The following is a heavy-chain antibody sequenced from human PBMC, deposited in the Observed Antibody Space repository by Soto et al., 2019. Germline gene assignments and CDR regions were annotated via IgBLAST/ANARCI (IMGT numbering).Heavy chain of an antibody. CDR3: TTAYVRFLEWIHL. J-gene: IGHJ1*01. Sequence: EESLRLSCAASGFTFSNAWMSWVRQAPGKGLEWVGRIKSKTDGGTTDYAAPVKGRFTISRDDSKNTLYLQMNSLKTEDTVVYYCTTAYVRFLEWIHLSGQATLVTVS. V-gene: IGHV3-15*01. CDR1: GFTFSNAW. D-gene: IGHD3-3*01. CDR2: IKSKTDGGTT.